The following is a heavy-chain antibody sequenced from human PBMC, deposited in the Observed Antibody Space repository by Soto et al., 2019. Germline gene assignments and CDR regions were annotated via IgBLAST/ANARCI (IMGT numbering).Heavy chain of an antibody. CDR3: GRKGAAASYAHYYMDV. D-gene: IGHD6-13*01. J-gene: IGHJ6*03. CDR2: VYYSGNT. V-gene: IGHV4-59*01. Sequence: SETLSLTCTVSGGSISSYYWSWIRQPPGKGLEWIGYVYYSGNTNYNPSLESRVTISVDTSRNQFSLNLTSATAADTAVYYCGRKGAAASYAHYYMDVWGRGTTVTVSS. CDR1: GGSISSYY.